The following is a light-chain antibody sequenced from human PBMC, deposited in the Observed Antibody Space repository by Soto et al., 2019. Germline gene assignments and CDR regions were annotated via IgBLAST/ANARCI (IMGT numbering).Light chain of an antibody. CDR1: SSDVGGNKY. CDR3: TSYTTSSTYV. J-gene: IGLJ1*01. Sequence: QSALTQPASVSGSPGQSITISCTGTSSDVGGNKYVSWYQQYPGKAPKLMIFEVSKRPSGVSNRFSGPKSGKTASLTISGLQTADEADYYCTSYTTSSTYVFGTGTKVTVL. CDR2: EVS. V-gene: IGLV2-14*01.